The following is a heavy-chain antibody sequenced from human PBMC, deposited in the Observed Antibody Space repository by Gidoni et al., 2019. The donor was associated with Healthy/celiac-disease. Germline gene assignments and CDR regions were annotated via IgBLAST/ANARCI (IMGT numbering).Heavy chain of an antibody. Sequence: QVQLVESGGGVVQPGRSLRLSCAASGFTFSSYAMHRVRQAPGKGLAWVAVISYDGSNKYYADSVKGRFTISRDNSKNTLYLQMNSLRAEDTAVYYCARDFRGIVEFGAFDIWGQGTMVTVSS. CDR2: ISYDGSNK. CDR1: GFTFSSYA. V-gene: IGHV3-30-3*01. J-gene: IGHJ3*02. CDR3: ARDFRGIVEFGAFDI. D-gene: IGHD3-10*01.